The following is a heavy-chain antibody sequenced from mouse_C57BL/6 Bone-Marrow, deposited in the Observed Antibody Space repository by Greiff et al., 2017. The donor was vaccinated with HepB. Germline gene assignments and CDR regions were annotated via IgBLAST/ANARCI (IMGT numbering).Heavy chain of an antibody. CDR2: IHPNSGST. CDR3: AKGVDYYGSSIH. Sequence: VQLQQPGAELVKPGASVKLSCKASGYTFTSYWMHWVKQRPGQGLEWIGMIHPNSGSTNYNEKFKSKATLTVDKSSSTAYMQLSSLTSEDSAVYYCAKGVDYYGSSIHWGQGTSVTVSS. D-gene: IGHD1-1*01. V-gene: IGHV1-64*01. CDR1: GYTFTSYW. J-gene: IGHJ4*01.